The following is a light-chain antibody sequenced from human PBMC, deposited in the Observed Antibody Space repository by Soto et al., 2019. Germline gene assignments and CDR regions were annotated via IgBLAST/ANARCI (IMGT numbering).Light chain of an antibody. V-gene: IGLV4-69*01. CDR3: QTWGTGIPWV. J-gene: IGLJ3*02. CDR1: SGHSSYA. CDR2: LNSDGSH. Sequence: QPVLTQSPSASASLGASVKLTCTLSSGHSSYAIAWHQQQPEKGPRYLMTLNSDGSHSKGDGIPDRFSGSSSGAERYLTISSLQSEDEADYYCQTWGTGIPWVFVGGTKLTVL.